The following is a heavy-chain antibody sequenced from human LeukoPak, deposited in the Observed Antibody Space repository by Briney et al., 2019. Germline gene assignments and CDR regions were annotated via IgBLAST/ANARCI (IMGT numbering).Heavy chain of an antibody. J-gene: IGHJ4*02. V-gene: IGHV1-2*02. Sequence: GASVKVSCKASGYTFTGYYMHWVRQAPGQGLGWMGWINPNSGGTNYAQKFQGRVTMTRDTSISTAYMELSRLRSDDMAVYYCARDDYVWGSHDYWGQGTLVTVSS. D-gene: IGHD3-16*01. CDR1: GYTFTGYY. CDR2: INPNSGGT. CDR3: ARDDYVWGSHDY.